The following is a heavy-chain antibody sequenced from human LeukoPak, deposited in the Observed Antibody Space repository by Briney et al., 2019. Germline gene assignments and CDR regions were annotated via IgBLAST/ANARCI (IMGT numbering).Heavy chain of an antibody. CDR1: GGSFSGYY. CDR2: INHSGST. CDR3: ARRAYLRRFDY. V-gene: IGHV4-34*01. Sequence: SETLSLTCAVYGGSFSGYYWSWIRQPPGKELEWIGEINHSGSTNYNPSLKSRVTISVDTSKNRVSLKLSSVTAADTAVYYCARRAYLRRFDYWGQGTLVTVSS. J-gene: IGHJ4*02.